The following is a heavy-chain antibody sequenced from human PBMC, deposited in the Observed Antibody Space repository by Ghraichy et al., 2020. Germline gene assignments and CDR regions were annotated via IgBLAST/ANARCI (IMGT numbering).Heavy chain of an antibody. J-gene: IGHJ2*01. V-gene: IGHV3-13*01. CDR3: VREHCSTTNYYGWWHLDL. CDR1: GFTLRAYD. Sequence: GGSLRLSCVVSGFTLRAYDMHWVRQVTGKGLEWVSAIGVTGDTYYTDSVKGRFTISRDNAIDSLYLQMNSLGAGDTAVYYCVREHCSTTNYYGWWHLDLWGRGTLVTVSS. D-gene: IGHD2-2*01. CDR2: IGVTGDT.